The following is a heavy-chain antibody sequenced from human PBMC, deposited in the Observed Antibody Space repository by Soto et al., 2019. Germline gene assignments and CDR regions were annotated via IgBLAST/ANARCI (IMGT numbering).Heavy chain of an antibody. CDR1: GYTFTSYG. J-gene: IGHJ6*03. CDR2: ISAYNGNT. CDR3: ARAGSGSEDYYYMDV. V-gene: IGHV1-18*01. D-gene: IGHD3-10*01. Sequence: QVQLVQSGAEVKNPGASVKVSCKASGYTFTSYGISWVRQAPGQGLEWMGWISAYNGNTNYAQKLQGRVTMTTDTSTRTAYMELRSLGSDDTAVYYCARAGSGSEDYYYMDVWGKGTTVTVSS.